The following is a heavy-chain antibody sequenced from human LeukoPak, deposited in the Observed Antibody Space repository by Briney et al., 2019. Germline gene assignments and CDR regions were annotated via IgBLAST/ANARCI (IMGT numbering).Heavy chain of an antibody. V-gene: IGHV1-46*01. CDR3: ARGVGQQRSPGGYYYYGMDV. CDR2: INPSGGST. Sequence: ASVKVSCKASGYTFTSYYMHWVRQAPGQGLEWMGIINPSGGSTSYAQKSQGRVTMTRDTSTSTVYMELSSLRSEDTAVYYCARGVGQQRSPGGYYYYGMDVWGQGTTVTVSS. J-gene: IGHJ6*02. CDR1: GYTFTSYY. D-gene: IGHD6-13*01.